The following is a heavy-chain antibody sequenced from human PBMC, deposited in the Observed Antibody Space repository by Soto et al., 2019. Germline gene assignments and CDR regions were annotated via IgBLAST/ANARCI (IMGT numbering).Heavy chain of an antibody. V-gene: IGHV3-33*01. J-gene: IGHJ4*02. CDR1: GFTFSSYG. CDR3: ARDDERAYGDYGDY. D-gene: IGHD4-17*01. Sequence: LRLSCAASGFTFSSYGMHWVRQAPGKGLEWVAVIWYDGSNKYYADSVKGRFTISRDNSKNTLYLQMNSLRAEDTAVYYCARDDERAYGDYGDYWGQGTLVTV. CDR2: IWYDGSNK.